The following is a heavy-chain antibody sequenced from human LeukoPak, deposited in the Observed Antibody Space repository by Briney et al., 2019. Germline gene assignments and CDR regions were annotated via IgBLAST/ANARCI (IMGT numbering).Heavy chain of an antibody. CDR1: GYTFTELS. V-gene: IGHV1-24*01. J-gene: IGHJ4*02. Sequence: ASVKVSCKASGYTFTELSIHWVRQAPGKGLEWMGGFNPEDGEKIYVQKFQGRVTMTEDTSIDTAYMELSSLRSEDTAMYYCATDPVGYCSSDSCYSVDYWGQGTLVTVSS. D-gene: IGHD2-15*01. CDR2: FNPEDGEK. CDR3: ATDPVGYCSSDSCYSVDY.